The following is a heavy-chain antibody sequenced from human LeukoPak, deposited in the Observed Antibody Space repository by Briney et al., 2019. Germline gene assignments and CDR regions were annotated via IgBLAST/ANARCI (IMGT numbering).Heavy chain of an antibody. CDR2: ISYDGSNK. CDR1: GFTFSSYA. CDR3: ARLDLDV. J-gene: IGHJ6*02. V-gene: IGHV3-30-3*01. Sequence: GGSLRLSCAASGFTFSSYAMHWVRQAPGKGLEWVAVISYDGSNKYYADSVKGRFTISRDNSKNTLYLQMNSLRAEDTAVYYCARLDLDVWGQGTTVTVSS.